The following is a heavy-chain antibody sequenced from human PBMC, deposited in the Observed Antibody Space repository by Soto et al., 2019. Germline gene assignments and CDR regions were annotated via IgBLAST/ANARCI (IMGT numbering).Heavy chain of an antibody. CDR2: IWYDGSNE. D-gene: IGHD2-21*02. CDR1: GFTFSSYV. CDR3: ARDRNPFCVADCSSTPMDV. V-gene: IGHV3-33*01. J-gene: IGHJ6*02. Sequence: GGSLRLSCGASGFTFSSYVMHWVRQAPGKGLEWVALIWYDGSNEYYADSVKGRFAISRDNSKNTVYLRMNTLRAEDTAVYYCARDRNPFCVADCSSTPMDVSCQATMGTVS.